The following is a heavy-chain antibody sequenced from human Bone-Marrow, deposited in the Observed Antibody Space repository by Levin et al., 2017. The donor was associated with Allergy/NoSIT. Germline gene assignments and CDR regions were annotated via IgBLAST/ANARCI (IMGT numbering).Heavy chain of an antibody. V-gene: IGHV3-7*01. Sequence: LSLTCAASGFISTGYWMTWVRQAPGKGLEWVANINPDGSAAYYVDSVKGRFTISRDNAKNSVSLQMNSLRDEDTAVYFCASGVFGVPRGGQGTLVTVAS. CDR2: INPDGSAA. D-gene: IGHD3-3*01. CDR1: GFISTGYW. J-gene: IGHJ4*02. CDR3: ASGVFGVPR.